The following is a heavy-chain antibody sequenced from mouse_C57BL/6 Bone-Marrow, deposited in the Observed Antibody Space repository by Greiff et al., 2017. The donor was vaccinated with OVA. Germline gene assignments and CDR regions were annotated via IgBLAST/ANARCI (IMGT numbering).Heavy chain of an antibody. V-gene: IGHV1-55*01. D-gene: IGHD2-2*01. J-gene: IGHJ4*01. CDR3: ARPYGYDNYYAMDY. CDR2: IYPGSGST. Sequence: VQLQQSGAELVKPGASVKMSCKASGYTFTSYWITWVKQRPGQGLEWIGDIYPGSGSTNYNEKFKSKATLTVDTSSSTAYMQLSSLTSEDSAVYYCARPYGYDNYYAMDYWGQGTSVTVSS. CDR1: GYTFTSYW.